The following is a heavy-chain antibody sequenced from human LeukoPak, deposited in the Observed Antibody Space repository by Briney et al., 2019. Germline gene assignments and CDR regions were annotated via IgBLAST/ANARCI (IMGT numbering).Heavy chain of an antibody. CDR2: ISYDGSNK. J-gene: IGHJ5*02. D-gene: IGHD6-13*01. Sequence: PGGSLRLSCAASGFTFSGYPIHWVRQAPGKGLEWVAVISYDGSNKYYADSVKGRFTISRDNSKNTLYLQMNSLRAEDTAVYYCARDGIAAAADWFDPWGQGTLVTVSS. CDR1: GFTFSGYP. CDR3: ARDGIAAAADWFDP. V-gene: IGHV3-30-3*01.